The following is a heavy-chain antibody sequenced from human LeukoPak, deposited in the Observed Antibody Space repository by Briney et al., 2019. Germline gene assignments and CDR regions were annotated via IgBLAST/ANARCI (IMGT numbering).Heavy chain of an antibody. V-gene: IGHV3-7*01. CDR3: ARGYCSGTSCFGAFDM. CDR1: X. CDR2: IGQDGTEK. Sequence: XXXXVRPAPGKGLEGVANIGQDGTEKNYVDSVKGRFTISRDNAKNSLYLQMSSLRAEDTAVYHCARGYCSGTSCFGAFDMWGQGTMVPVSS. J-gene: IGHJ3*02. D-gene: IGHD2-2*01.